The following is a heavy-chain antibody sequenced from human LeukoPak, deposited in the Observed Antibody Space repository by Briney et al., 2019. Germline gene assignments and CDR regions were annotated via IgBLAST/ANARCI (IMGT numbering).Heavy chain of an antibody. CDR2: IRYDGSNK. D-gene: IGHD1-14*01. CDR3: ARGTLNIPGEHGAFDY. Sequence: GGSLRLSCAASGFTFSSYGMHWVRQAPGKGLEWVAFIRYDGSNKYYADSVKGRFTISRDNAKNSLNLQMNSLRAEDTAVYYCARGTLNIPGEHGAFDYWGQGTLVTVSS. CDR1: GFTFSSYG. V-gene: IGHV3-30*02. J-gene: IGHJ4*02.